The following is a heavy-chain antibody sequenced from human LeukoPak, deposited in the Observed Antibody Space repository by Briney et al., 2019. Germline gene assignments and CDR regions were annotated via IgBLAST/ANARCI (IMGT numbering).Heavy chain of an antibody. Sequence: SETLSLTCNMSGGSIGSYYWSWIRQSPGMGLQWIGYIYYSGSTNYNPSLKSRVIISVDTSKNQFSLNLTSVTAADTAVYYCASIYDFWSGHRSYFDYWGQGTLVTVSS. CDR1: GGSIGSYY. CDR3: ASIYDFWSGHRSYFDY. CDR2: IYYSGST. J-gene: IGHJ4*02. V-gene: IGHV4-59*01. D-gene: IGHD3-3*01.